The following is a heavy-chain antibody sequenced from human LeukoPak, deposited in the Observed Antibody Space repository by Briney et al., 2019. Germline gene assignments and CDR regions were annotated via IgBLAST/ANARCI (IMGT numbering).Heavy chain of an antibody. Sequence: ASVKVSCKASGYTFTGYYMHWVRQAPGQGLEWMGWINPNSGGTNYAQKFQGRVTMTRDTSISTAYMELSRLRSDDTAVYYCARDPKGVKLYAFDIWGQGTMVTVSS. CDR3: ARDPKGVKLYAFDI. D-gene: IGHD1-1*01. J-gene: IGHJ3*02. V-gene: IGHV1-2*02. CDR2: INPNSGGT. CDR1: GYTFTGYY.